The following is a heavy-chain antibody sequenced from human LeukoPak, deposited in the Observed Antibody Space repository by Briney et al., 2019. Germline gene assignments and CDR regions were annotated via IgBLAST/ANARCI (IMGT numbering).Heavy chain of an antibody. Sequence: SETPSLTCAVYGGSFSGYYWSWIRQPPGKGLEWIGEINHSGSTNYNPSLKSRVTISVDTSKNQFSLKLSSVTAADTAVYYCARGGHYYDSSGYYRLGYWGQGTLVTVSS. CDR1: GGSFSGYY. CDR2: INHSGST. V-gene: IGHV4-34*01. CDR3: ARGGHYYDSSGYYRLGY. J-gene: IGHJ4*02. D-gene: IGHD3-22*01.